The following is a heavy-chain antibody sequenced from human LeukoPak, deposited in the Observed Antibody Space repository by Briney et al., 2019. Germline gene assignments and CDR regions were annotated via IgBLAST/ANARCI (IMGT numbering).Heavy chain of an antibody. J-gene: IGHJ5*01. V-gene: IGHV4-59*08. Sequence: SETLSLTCSVSGDSLSNYYWTWIRQPPGKGLEWIGYVYYSGSTNYNPSLKTRLHLSVDTSKNRFSLKLSSVTAADTAVYYCASSPRLTTSWFLFDSWGHGTLVTVSS. CDR3: ASSPRLTTSWFLFDS. CDR1: GDSLSNYY. D-gene: IGHD2-2*01. CDR2: VYYSGST.